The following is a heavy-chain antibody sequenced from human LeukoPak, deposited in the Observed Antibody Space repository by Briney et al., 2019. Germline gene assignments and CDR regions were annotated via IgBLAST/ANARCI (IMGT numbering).Heavy chain of an antibody. CDR1: GGSMSNHY. J-gene: IGHJ6*02. D-gene: IGHD3-10*01. V-gene: IGHV4-59*11. CDR3: AREVHEVYGFSRGMDV. Sequence: PSETLSLTCTVSGGSMSNHYWSWIRQPPGRGLEWIGYISYSGSTNYNPSLKSRVTISVDTSKNQFSLKLSSMTAADTAVYYCAREVHEVYGFSRGMDVWGQGTTVTVSS. CDR2: ISYSGST.